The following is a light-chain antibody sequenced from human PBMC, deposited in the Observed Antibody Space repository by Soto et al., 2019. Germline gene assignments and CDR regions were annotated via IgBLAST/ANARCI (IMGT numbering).Light chain of an antibody. CDR3: ATWERSLSDVL. CDR1: TSNIGTNY. CDR2: DNN. V-gene: IGLV1-51*01. J-gene: IGLJ3*02. Sequence: QSVLTQPPSVSAAPGQKVTISCSGSTSNIGTNYVSWYQHLPGVAPKLLIYDNNKRPSGIPDRFSGSKSGTSATLGITGLQTGDEAHYYCATWERSLSDVLFGGGTKVTVL.